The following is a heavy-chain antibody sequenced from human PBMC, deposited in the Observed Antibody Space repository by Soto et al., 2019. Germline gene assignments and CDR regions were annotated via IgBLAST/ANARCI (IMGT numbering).Heavy chain of an antibody. J-gene: IGHJ4*02. V-gene: IGHV4-39*07. CDR1: GGSISSSSYY. Sequence: SETLSLTCTVSGGSISSSSYYWGWIRQPPGTGLEWIGGINHSGSTNYNPSLKSRVTISVDTSKNQFSLKLTSVTAADTAVYYCARDKITGLFDYWGQGTLDTVSS. D-gene: IGHD2-8*02. CDR3: ARDKITGLFDY. CDR2: INHSGST.